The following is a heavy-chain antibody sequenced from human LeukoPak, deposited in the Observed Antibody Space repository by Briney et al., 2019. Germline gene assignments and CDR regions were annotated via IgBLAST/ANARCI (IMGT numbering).Heavy chain of an antibody. CDR2: IYYSGST. D-gene: IGHD2-2*01. CDR1: GGSISSSSYY. Sequence: SETLSLTCTVSGGSISSSSYYWGWIRQPPGKGLEWIGSIYYSGSTNYNPSLKSRVTISVDTSKNQFSLKLSSVTAADTAVYYCARDSGSSTHDPWGQGTLVTVSS. V-gene: IGHV4-39*07. CDR3: ARDSGSSTHDP. J-gene: IGHJ5*02.